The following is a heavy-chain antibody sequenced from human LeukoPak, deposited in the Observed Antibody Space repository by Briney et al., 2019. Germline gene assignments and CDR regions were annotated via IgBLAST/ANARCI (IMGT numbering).Heavy chain of an antibody. CDR2: VFYRGSS. V-gene: IGHV4-39*07. CDR3: ARSLIMVRGVIVSFDI. CDR1: GGSVSSAMHY. J-gene: IGHJ3*02. D-gene: IGHD3-10*01. Sequence: SETLSLTCSVSGGSVSSAMHYWGWIRQPPGKGLEWIGSVFYRGSSYYNPSLKSRVSVSLDTSKNLFSLKLSSVTAADTAVYYCARSLIMVRGVIVSFDIWGQGTMVTVSS.